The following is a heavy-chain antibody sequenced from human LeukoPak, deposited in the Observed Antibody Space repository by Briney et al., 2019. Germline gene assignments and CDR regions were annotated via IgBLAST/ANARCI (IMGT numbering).Heavy chain of an antibody. CDR3: AIGRPIVVVPAAPI. J-gene: IGHJ4*02. Sequence: PGRSLRLSCAASGFTFSSYGMHWVRQAPGKGLEWVAVISYDGSNKYYADSVKGRFTISRDNSKNTLYPQMNSLRAEDTAVYYCAIGRPIVVVPAAPIWGQGTLVTVSS. CDR2: ISYDGSNK. CDR1: GFTFSSYG. V-gene: IGHV3-30*03. D-gene: IGHD2-2*01.